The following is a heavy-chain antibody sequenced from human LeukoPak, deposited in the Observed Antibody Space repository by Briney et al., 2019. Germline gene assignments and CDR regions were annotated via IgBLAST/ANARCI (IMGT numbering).Heavy chain of an antibody. CDR2: IRSKAYGGTT. CDR1: GFTFGDYA. CDR3: AKDQGFYGSGSYKEYFQH. V-gene: IGHV3-49*03. Sequence: GGSLRLSCTASGFTFGDYAMSWFRQAPGKGLEWVGFIRSKAYGGTTEYAASVKGRFTISRDDSKSIAYLQMNSLRAEDTAVYYCAKDQGFYGSGSYKEYFQHWGQGTLVIVSS. D-gene: IGHD3-10*01. J-gene: IGHJ1*01.